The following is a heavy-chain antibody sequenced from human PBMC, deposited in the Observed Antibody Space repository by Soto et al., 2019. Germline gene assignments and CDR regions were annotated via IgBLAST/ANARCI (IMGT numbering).Heavy chain of an antibody. CDR3: ARSIVGTIRYNSGTDV. CDR1: GDSVSSGRYF. V-gene: IGHV4-61*01. CDR2: IYSSGST. J-gene: IGHJ6*04. D-gene: IGHD1-26*01. Sequence: QVHLQESGPGLVKLSETLSLTWSVSGDSVSSGRYFWSGIRHSPVKGLEWIGNIYSSGSTNLNPPLERPVTLSLFTSERQFSLKLSPVTAADTAVYYCARSIVGTIRYNSGTDVWGKGTTVTVSS.